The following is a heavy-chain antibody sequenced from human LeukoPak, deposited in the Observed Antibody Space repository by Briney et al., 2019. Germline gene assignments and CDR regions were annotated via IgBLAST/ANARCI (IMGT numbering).Heavy chain of an antibody. J-gene: IGHJ4*02. CDR2: ISGYNGNT. Sequence: ASVKVSCKASGYTFNSYGLTWVRQAPGHGLEWVGWISGYNGNTNYAQNFQDRVAMTIDTSTNTAYMDLKSLRSDDTAVYYCARDLGRGPDDDFDNWGQGTLVTVSS. V-gene: IGHV1-18*01. CDR3: ARDLGRGPDDDFDN. CDR1: GYTFNSYG. D-gene: IGHD1-1*01.